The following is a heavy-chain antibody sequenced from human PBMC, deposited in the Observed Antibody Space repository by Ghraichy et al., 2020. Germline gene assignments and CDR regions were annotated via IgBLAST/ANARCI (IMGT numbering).Heavy chain of an antibody. Sequence: GGSLRLSFAASGFTFSSYAMSWFRQAPGKGLEWVSAISGSGGSTYYADSVKGRFTISRDNSKNTLFLQMNSLRAEDTAVYYCAKDQVTTFDYWGQGTLVTVSS. CDR1: GFTFSSYA. CDR2: ISGSGGST. D-gene: IGHD4-17*01. CDR3: AKDQVTTFDY. J-gene: IGHJ4*02. V-gene: IGHV3-23*01.